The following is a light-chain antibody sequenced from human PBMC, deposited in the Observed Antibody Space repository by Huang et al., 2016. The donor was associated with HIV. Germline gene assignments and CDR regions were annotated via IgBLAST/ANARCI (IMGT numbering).Light chain of an antibody. CDR1: KSVSSN. CDR2: GSS. V-gene: IGKV3-15*01. CDR3: QQYNNWRLS. J-gene: IGKJ4*01. Sequence: IVMTQSPATLSVSPGDRATLSCRANKSVSSNLAWYQQRRGQAPRLLIYGSSTRAPGIPARFSGSGSGTEFTLTISSLQSEDFALYYCQQYNNWRLSFGGGTRVDI.